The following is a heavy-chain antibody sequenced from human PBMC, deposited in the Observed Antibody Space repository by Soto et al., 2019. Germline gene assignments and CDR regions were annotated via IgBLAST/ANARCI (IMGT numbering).Heavy chain of an antibody. CDR3: ARRAGGTMDY. J-gene: IGHJ4*01. Sequence: QITLKESGPTLVKPTQTLTLTCTFSGFSLRASGVGVHWIRQSPGKALEWLALIYWDDDERYNPSLKSRLTITKDTSKNQVVLTMTNMDAVDTATNWCARRAGGTMDYWGQGTLVTVS. D-gene: IGHD6-13*01. CDR1: GFSLRASGVG. V-gene: IGHV2-5*02. CDR2: IYWDDDE.